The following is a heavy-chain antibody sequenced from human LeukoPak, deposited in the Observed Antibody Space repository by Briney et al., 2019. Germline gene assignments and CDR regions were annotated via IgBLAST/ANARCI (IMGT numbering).Heavy chain of an antibody. V-gene: IGHV3-64D*06. CDR2: ISSNGGST. J-gene: IGHJ4*02. D-gene: IGHD5-12*01. CDR1: GFTFSSYA. CDR3: VKDGYSGYDPIPFDY. Sequence: GGSLRLSCSASGFTFSSYAMHWVRQAPGKGLEYVSAISSNGGSTHYADSVKGRFTISRDNSKNTLYLQMSSLRAEDTAVYYCVKDGYSGYDPIPFDYWGQGTLVTVSS.